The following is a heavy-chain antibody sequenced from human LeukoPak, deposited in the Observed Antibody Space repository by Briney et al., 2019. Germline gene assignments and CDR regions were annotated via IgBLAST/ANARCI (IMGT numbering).Heavy chain of an antibody. J-gene: IGHJ4*02. V-gene: IGHV3-21*04. D-gene: IGHD1-26*01. CDR3: AKVRWELPDY. CDR1: GFTFSSYS. Sequence: PGGSLRLSCGASGFTFSSYSMNWVRQAPGKGLEWVSSISSSSSYIYYADSVKGRFTISRDNAKNSLYLQMNSLRAEDTAIYYCAKVRWELPDYWGQGTLVTVSS. CDR2: ISSSSSYI.